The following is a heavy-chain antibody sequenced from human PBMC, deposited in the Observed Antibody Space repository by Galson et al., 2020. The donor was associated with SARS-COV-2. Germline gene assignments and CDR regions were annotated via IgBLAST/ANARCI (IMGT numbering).Heavy chain of an antibody. V-gene: IGHV3-30*04. Sequence: GESLKISCAASGFTFSSYAMHWVRQAPGKGLEWVAVISYDGSNKYYADSVKGRFTISRDNSKNTLYLQMNSLRAEDTAVYYCARDVSYFRVVIAVADFAVGYFDYWGQGTLVTVSS. J-gene: IGHJ4*02. D-gene: IGHD6-19*01. CDR1: GFTFSSYA. CDR3: ARDVSYFRVVIAVADFAVGYFDY. CDR2: ISYDGSNK.